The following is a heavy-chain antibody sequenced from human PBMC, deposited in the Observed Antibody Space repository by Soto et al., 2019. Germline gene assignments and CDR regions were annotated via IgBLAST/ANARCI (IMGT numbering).Heavy chain of an antibody. CDR3: AKDWYYDFWSGYQRPSIDY. CDR2: ISGSGGST. Sequence: LRLSCAASGLTFSSYAMSWVRQAPGKGLEWVSAISGSGGSTYYADSVKGRFTISRDNSQNTLYLQMNSLRAEDTAVYYCAKDWYYDFWSGYQRPSIDYWGQGTLVTVSS. V-gene: IGHV3-23*01. CDR1: GLTFSSYA. J-gene: IGHJ4*02. D-gene: IGHD3-3*01.